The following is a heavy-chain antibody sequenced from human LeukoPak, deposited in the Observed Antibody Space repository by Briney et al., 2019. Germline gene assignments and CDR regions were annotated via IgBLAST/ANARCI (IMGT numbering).Heavy chain of an antibody. D-gene: IGHD1-1*01. V-gene: IGHV3-66*01. CDR2: IYSGGST. CDR1: GFTVSSNY. Sequence: PGGSLRLSCAASGFTVSSNYMSWVRQAPGKGLEWVSVIYSGGSTYYADSVKGRFTISRDNSKNTLFLQMNSLRADDSAVYYCARGGVPYSFDFWGQGTLVTVSS. CDR3: ARGGVPYSFDF. J-gene: IGHJ4*02.